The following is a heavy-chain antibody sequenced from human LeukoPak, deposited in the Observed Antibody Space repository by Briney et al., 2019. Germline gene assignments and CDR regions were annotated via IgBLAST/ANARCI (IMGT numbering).Heavy chain of an antibody. D-gene: IGHD2-8*01. Sequence: PSETLSPTCTVSGGSIISGSYYWSWIRQPAGRGLEWIGRIYTSGSTNYNPSLKSRVTISVDTSKNQFSLKLSSVTAADTAVYYCARARQGYCTNGVCYTGGWFDPWGQGTLVTVSS. J-gene: IGHJ5*02. CDR1: GGSIISGSYY. CDR3: ARARQGYCTNGVCYTGGWFDP. CDR2: IYTSGST. V-gene: IGHV4-61*02.